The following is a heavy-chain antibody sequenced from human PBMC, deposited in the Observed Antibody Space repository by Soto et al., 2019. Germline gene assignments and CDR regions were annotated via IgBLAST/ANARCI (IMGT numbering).Heavy chain of an antibody. CDR2: ISGSGSDT. CDR3: ARGDRVADS. CDR1: GFTFSGTY. Sequence: PGGSLRLSCAASGFTFSGTYMSWIRHVPGKGLEWVSYISGSGSDTRYTDSVTGRFTISRDNAKNSLYLQMNGLKVEDTALYYCARGDRVADSWGPGTLVTVSS. J-gene: IGHJ4*02. V-gene: IGHV3-11*05. D-gene: IGHD5-12*01.